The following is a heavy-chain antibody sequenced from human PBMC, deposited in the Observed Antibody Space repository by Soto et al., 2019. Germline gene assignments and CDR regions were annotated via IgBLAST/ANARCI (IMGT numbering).Heavy chain of an antibody. J-gene: IGHJ4*02. Sequence: EMQLLESGGDLVQPGGSLRLSCATSGFTFSDHAMHWVRQAPGEGLEGVSGIRGDLVTTPYADSVKGRFTISRDNSKNTLYLQMNSLRAEDTAIYYCVKEGKMGVEGFDFWGQGTLVTVSS. V-gene: IGHV3-23*01. CDR3: VKEGKMGVEGFDF. CDR2: IRGDLVTT. D-gene: IGHD1-26*01. CDR1: GFTFSDHA.